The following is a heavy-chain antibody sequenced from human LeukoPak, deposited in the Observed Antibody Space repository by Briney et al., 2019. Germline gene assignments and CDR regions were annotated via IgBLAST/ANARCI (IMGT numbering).Heavy chain of an antibody. CDR3: ARDRSNNDY. J-gene: IGHJ4*02. Sequence: WASVKVSCKASGYTFTNYDINWVRQATGQGLEWMGWMNPNSGNTGYARKFQGRVTITRNTSIRTAYMELSSLRSDDTAVYYCARDRSNNDYWGQGTLVTVSS. CDR2: MNPNSGNT. D-gene: IGHD6-13*01. V-gene: IGHV1-8*03. CDR1: GYTFTNYD.